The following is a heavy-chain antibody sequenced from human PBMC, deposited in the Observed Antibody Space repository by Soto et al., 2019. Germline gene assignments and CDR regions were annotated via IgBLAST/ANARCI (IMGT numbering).Heavy chain of an antibody. D-gene: IGHD2-2*02. V-gene: IGHV4-59*01. J-gene: IGHJ6*02. CDR2: IYYSGST. CDR1: GGSISSYY. CDR3: GRVVYCFINSGYKKYYCYGMDV. Sequence: PSETLSLTCTVSGGSISSYYWSWIRQPPGKGLEWIGYIYYSGSTNYNPSLKSRVTISVDTSKNQFSLKLSSVTAADTAVYYCGRVVYCFINSGYKKYYCYGMDVGGQGTRVSVSS.